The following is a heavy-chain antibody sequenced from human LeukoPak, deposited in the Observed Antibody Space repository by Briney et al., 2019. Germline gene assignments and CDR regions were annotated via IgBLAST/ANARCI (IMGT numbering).Heavy chain of an antibody. CDR1: SGSASSGSYY. J-gene: IGHJ4*02. CDR2: IYYSGST. CDR3: AREVTYYDFWSGYSHASYYFDY. D-gene: IGHD3-3*01. V-gene: IGHV4-61*01. Sequence: PSETLSLTCTVSSGSASSGSYYWSWIRQPPGKGLEWIGYIYYSGSTNYNPSLKSRVTISVDTSKNQFSLKLSSVTAADTAVYYCAREVTYYDFWSGYSHASYYFDYWGQGTLVTVSS.